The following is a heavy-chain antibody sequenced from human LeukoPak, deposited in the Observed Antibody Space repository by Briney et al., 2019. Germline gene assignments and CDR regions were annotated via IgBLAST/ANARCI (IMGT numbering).Heavy chain of an antibody. V-gene: IGHV3-23*01. J-gene: IGHJ4*02. CDR1: GFTFSSYG. Sequence: GGSLRLSCAASGFTFSSYGMSWVRQAPGKGLEWVSAISGSGGSTYYADSVKGRFTISRDNSKNTVYLQMSSLRAEDTAVYYCAREIAAAGTLGSDYWGQGTLVTVSS. D-gene: IGHD6-13*01. CDR3: AREIAAAGTLGSDY. CDR2: ISGSGGST.